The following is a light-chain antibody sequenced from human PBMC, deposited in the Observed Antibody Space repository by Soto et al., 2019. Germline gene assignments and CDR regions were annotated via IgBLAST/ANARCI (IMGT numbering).Light chain of an antibody. CDR2: DTN. V-gene: IGLV7-46*01. CDR3: LLSYDGGRV. CDR1: TGPVTIYRY. J-gene: IGLJ2*01. Sequence: QAVVTQEPSLTVSPGGTVTLTCDSSTGPVTIYRYPSWFQQKPGQAPRTLIYDTNNKHSWTPARFSGSLLGGRAALTLSGARPEDEADYYCLLSYDGGRVFGGGTKLTVL.